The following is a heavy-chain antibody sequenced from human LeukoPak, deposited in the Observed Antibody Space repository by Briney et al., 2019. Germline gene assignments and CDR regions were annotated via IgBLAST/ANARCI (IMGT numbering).Heavy chain of an antibody. CDR3: ARQARMITFGGVIAHPFDY. V-gene: IGHV4-59*08. CDR1: GGSISTYY. D-gene: IGHD3-16*02. J-gene: IGHJ4*02. Sequence: SETLSLTCTVSGGSISTYYWTWIRQPPGKGLEWIGYIYYSGSTNYNASLKSRVTILVDMSKNQFSPKLSSVTAADTAVYYCARQARMITFGGVIAHPFDYWGQGTLVTVSS. CDR2: IYYSGST.